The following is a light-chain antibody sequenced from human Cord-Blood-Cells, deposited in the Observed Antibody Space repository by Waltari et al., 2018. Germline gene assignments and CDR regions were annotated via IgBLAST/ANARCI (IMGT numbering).Light chain of an antibody. J-gene: IGKJ3*01. CDR3: QQYGSSPIT. Sequence: EIVLTQSPGTLSLSPGERATLSCRASQSVSSSYLAWYQQKPGQAPRPLIYGASSRATGITDRFSGSRSGTDFTLTISRLEPEDFAVYYCQQYGSSPITFGPGTKVDIK. CDR1: QSVSSSY. V-gene: IGKV3-20*01. CDR2: GAS.